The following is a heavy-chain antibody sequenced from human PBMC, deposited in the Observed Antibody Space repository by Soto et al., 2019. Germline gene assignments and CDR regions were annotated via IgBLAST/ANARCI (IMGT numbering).Heavy chain of an antibody. Sequence: GGSLRLSCAASGFTFSSYAISWVRQAPGKGLEWVSAISGSGGSTYYADSVKGRFTISRDNSKTTLYLQMNNLRAEATAVYYCQKEQGPYYDILTGYYYQPFAYWVQGTLVTVSS. CDR1: GFTFSSYA. CDR3: QKEQGPYYDILTGYYYQPFAY. D-gene: IGHD3-9*01. V-gene: IGHV3-23*01. J-gene: IGHJ4*02. CDR2: ISGSGGST.